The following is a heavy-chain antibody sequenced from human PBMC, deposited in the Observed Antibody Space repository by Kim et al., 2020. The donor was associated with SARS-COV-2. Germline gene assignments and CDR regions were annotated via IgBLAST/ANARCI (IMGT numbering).Heavy chain of an antibody. V-gene: IGHV3-48*02. CDR1: GFTFSSSN. Sequence: GGSLRLSCAASGFTFSSSNMNSVRQAPGKGLEWISYISSTGSSTIYYADSVKGRFTISRDNAKNSLYLQMNSLRDEDTAVYYCATDRTYWGQGTLVTVSS. CDR2: ISSTGSSTI. J-gene: IGHJ4*02. CDR3: ATDRTY.